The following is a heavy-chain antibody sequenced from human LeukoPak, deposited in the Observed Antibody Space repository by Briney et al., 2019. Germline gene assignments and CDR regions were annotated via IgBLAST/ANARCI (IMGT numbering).Heavy chain of an antibody. CDR1: GFTFRSYW. CDR3: AREDYCTNGVCLDY. J-gene: IGHJ4*02. CDR2: IKQDGSEK. Sequence: GGSLRLSCAASGFTFRSYWMSWVRQAPGKGLEWVANIKQDGSEKYYVDSVKGRFTISRDNAKNSLYLQMNSLRAEDTAVYYCAREDYCTNGVCLDYWGQGTLVTVSS. V-gene: IGHV3-7*01. D-gene: IGHD2-8*01.